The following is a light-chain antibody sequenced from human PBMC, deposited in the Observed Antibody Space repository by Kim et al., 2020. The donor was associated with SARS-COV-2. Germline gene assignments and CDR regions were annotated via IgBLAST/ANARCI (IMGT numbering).Light chain of an antibody. V-gene: IGKV3-15*01. CDR1: QSVSSN. J-gene: IGKJ4*01. Sequence: LAVSPGERATLSCRASQSVSSNLAWYQQSPGQGPRLLIYGAYTRATDVPARFSGSGSGTEFTLSISSLQSEDFALYYCQQYDKWPLTFGGGTKLEI. CDR2: GAY. CDR3: QQYDKWPLT.